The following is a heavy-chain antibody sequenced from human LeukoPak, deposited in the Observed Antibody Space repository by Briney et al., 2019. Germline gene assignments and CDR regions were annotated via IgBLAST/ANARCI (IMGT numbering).Heavy chain of an antibody. CDR3: ARDAAQYCSGGSCYYGKWFDP. J-gene: IGHJ5*02. V-gene: IGHV4-39*07. Sequence: SETLSLTCTVSGGSISSSSYYWGWIRQPPGKGLEWIGTIYYSGITYYNPSLKSRATISVDMSKNQFSLKLSSVTAADTAVYYCARDAAQYCSGGSCYYGKWFDPWGQGTLVTVSS. D-gene: IGHD2-15*01. CDR1: GGSISSSSYY. CDR2: IYYSGIT.